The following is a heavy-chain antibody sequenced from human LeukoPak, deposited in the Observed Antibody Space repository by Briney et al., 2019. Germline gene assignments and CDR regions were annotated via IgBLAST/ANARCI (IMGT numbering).Heavy chain of an antibody. V-gene: IGHV4-38-2*01. Sequence: SETLSLTCAVSGYSISSGYYWGWIRQPPGKGLEWIGSIYHSGSTYYNPSLKSRVTISVDTSKNQFSLKLSSVTAADTAVYYCVRHLPVRNDYGDYWGQGTLVTVSS. J-gene: IGHJ4*02. CDR3: VRHLPVRNDYGDY. D-gene: IGHD2-2*01. CDR2: IYHSGST. CDR1: GYSISSGYY.